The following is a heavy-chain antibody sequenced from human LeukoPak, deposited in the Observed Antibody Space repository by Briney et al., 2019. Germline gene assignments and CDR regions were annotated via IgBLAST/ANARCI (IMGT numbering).Heavy chain of an antibody. V-gene: IGHV3-23*01. J-gene: IGHJ4*02. CDR2: IYENGGTT. Sequence: GSLRLSCVGSGFTFRSHAMSWVRQAPEKGLEFVSGIYENGGTTYYADSVKGPFSISRDNSKSTLYLQMDSLRGEDTAVYYCAKDFRIGYSAHFDYWGQGALVTVSS. CDR1: GFTFRSHA. CDR3: AKDFRIGYSAHFDY. D-gene: IGHD2-21*01.